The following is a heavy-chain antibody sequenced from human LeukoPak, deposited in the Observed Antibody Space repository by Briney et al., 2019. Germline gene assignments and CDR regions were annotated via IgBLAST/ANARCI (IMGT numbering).Heavy chain of an antibody. Sequence: ASVKVSCKASGYTFTSYYMHWVRRAPGQGLEWMGIINPSGGSTSYAQKFQGRVTMTRDTSTSTVYMELSSLRSEDTAVYYCARACSSGWYLDYWGQGTLVTVSS. J-gene: IGHJ4*02. D-gene: IGHD6-19*01. CDR1: GYTFTSYY. CDR3: ARACSSGWYLDY. V-gene: IGHV1-46*01. CDR2: INPSGGST.